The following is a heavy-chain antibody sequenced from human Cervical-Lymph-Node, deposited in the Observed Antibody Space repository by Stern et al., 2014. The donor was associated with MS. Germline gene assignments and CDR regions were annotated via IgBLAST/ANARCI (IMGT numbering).Heavy chain of an antibody. CDR3: ARGVTAVTNYVPNWCFDL. CDR2: VYYSGTT. J-gene: IGHJ2*01. Sequence: VQLVESGPGLVKPSETLSLTCTVSGGSITNRDYWGWIRQSPGKGLGWIGSVYYSGTTYYRPTLKSRVTISIDPSRDQLFPNLNSVTATDTAVYFCARGVTAVTNYVPNWCFDLWGRGTLVTVSS. D-gene: IGHD4-11*01. CDR1: GGSITNRDY. V-gene: IGHV4-39*02.